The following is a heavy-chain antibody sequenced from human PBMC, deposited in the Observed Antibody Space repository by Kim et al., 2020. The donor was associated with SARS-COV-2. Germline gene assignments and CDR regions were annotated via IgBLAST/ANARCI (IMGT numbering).Heavy chain of an antibody. V-gene: IGHV4-39*01. CDR3: ARLGIARPRYNWFDP. J-gene: IGHJ5*02. CDR2: IYYSGST. CDR1: GGSISSSSYY. Sequence: SETLSLTCTVSGGSISSSSYYWGWIRQPPGKGLEWIGSIYYSGSTYYNPSLKSRVTISVDTSKNQFSLKLSSVTAADTAVYYCARLGIARPRYNWFDPWGQGTLVTVSS. D-gene: IGHD6-6*01.